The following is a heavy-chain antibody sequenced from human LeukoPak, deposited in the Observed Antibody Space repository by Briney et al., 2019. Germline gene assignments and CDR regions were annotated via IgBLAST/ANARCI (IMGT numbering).Heavy chain of an antibody. CDR1: GFTFSSYA. Sequence: GGSLRLSCAASGFTFSSYAMSWVRQAPGKGLEWVSSISGNGGYTYHADSVKGRFTISRDNSKNTLYMLMNSLRAEDTAVYYCAKGNNGCYDSWGQGTLVTVSS. CDR3: AKGNNGCYDS. D-gene: IGHD2-15*01. J-gene: IGHJ4*02. CDR2: ISGNGGYT. V-gene: IGHV3-23*01.